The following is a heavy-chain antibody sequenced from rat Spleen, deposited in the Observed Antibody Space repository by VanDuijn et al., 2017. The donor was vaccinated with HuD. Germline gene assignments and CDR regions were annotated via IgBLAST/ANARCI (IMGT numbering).Heavy chain of an antibody. CDR2: ISYDGSST. D-gene: IGHD1-11*01. V-gene: IGHV5-29*01. J-gene: IGHJ1*01. Sequence: EVQLVESDGGLVQPGRSLKLSCAASGFTFSDYYMAWVRQASTKGLEWVATISYDGSSTYYRDSVKGRFTISRDNAKSTLYLQMDSLRPEDTATYYCARRGYLSNWYFDFWGPGIMVTVSS. CDR3: ARRGYLSNWYFDF. CDR1: GFTFSDYY.